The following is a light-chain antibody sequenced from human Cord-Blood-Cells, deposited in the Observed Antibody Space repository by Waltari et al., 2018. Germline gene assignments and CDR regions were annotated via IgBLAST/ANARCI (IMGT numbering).Light chain of an antibody. V-gene: IGLV3-1*01. CDR2: QDS. Sequence: SYELTQPPSVSVSPGQTASIPCSGDKLGDKYACWYQQMPGQSPVLVIYQDSKRPSGIPERFSGSNSGNTATLTISGTQAMDEADYYCQAWDSSTGVFGTGTKVTVL. CDR3: QAWDSSTGV. CDR1: KLGDKY. J-gene: IGLJ1*01.